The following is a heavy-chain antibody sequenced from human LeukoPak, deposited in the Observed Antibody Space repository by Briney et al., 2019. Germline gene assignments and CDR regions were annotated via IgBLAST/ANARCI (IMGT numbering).Heavy chain of an antibody. CDR3: ATYNWNYDYYYMDV. D-gene: IGHD1-20*01. Sequence: PGGSLRLSCAASGFTFSSYSLNWVRQASGKGLEWVSSISGSSTYIYYADSLKGRFTISRDNAKNSLYLQMNSLRAEDTAVYYCATYNWNYDYYYMDVWGKGTTVTVSS. J-gene: IGHJ6*03. V-gene: IGHV3-21*01. CDR2: ISGSSTYI. CDR1: GFTFSSYS.